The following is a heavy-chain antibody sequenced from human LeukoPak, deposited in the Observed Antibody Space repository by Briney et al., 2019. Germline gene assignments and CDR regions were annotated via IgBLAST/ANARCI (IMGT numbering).Heavy chain of an antibody. D-gene: IGHD6-13*01. CDR1: GGSISSSSYY. CDR3: ARPKYSSSWYVDAVDY. J-gene: IGHJ4*02. Sequence: SETLSLTCTVSGGSISSSSYYWGWIRQPPGKGLEWIGSIYYSGSTYYNPSLKSRVTMSVDTSKNQFSLKLSSVTAADTAVYYCARPKYSSSWYVDAVDYWGQGTLVTVSS. V-gene: IGHV4-39*01. CDR2: IYYSGST.